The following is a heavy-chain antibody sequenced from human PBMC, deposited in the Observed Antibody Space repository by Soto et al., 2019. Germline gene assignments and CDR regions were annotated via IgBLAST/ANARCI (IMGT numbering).Heavy chain of an antibody. CDR2: INHSGST. Sequence: QVQLQQWGAGLLKPSETLSLTCAVYGGSFSGYYWSWIRQPPGKGLEWIGEINHSGSTNYNPSLKSRVTISVDTSKNQFSLKLSSVTAADTAVYYCAGPEYCSGGSCYGGIGYWGQGTLVTVSS. CDR3: AGPEYCSGGSCYGGIGY. J-gene: IGHJ4*02. V-gene: IGHV4-34*01. CDR1: GGSFSGYY. D-gene: IGHD2-15*01.